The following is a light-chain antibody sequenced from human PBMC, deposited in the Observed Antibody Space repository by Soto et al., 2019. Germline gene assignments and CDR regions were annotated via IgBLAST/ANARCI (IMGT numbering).Light chain of an antibody. Sequence: DIQMTQSPSSLSASLGGRVIITCRASQDSGDCWNWCQRKPGKAPKLLIYAASSMETGVPPGFSGGGSGTHFTLTINHLQPADVATYYCPQSLNLPLTLGPGTKVEIK. V-gene: IGKV1-33*01. CDR2: AAS. J-gene: IGKJ3*01. CDR1: QDSGDC. CDR3: PQSLNLPLT.